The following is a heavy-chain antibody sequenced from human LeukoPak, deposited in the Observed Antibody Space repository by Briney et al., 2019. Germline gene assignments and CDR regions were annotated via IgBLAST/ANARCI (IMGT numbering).Heavy chain of an antibody. CDR3: ARGPSRDYGSGSSWFDP. CDR1: GYTFSTYD. Sequence: GASVKVSCKASGYTFSTYDINWVRQVTGRGLEWMGWMNPNSGNTGYAQNIQGRVTMTRNTSINTAYMELSSLRSEDTAVYYCARGPSRDYGSGSSWFDPWGQGTLVTVSS. D-gene: IGHD3-10*01. V-gene: IGHV1-8*01. J-gene: IGHJ5*02. CDR2: MNPNSGNT.